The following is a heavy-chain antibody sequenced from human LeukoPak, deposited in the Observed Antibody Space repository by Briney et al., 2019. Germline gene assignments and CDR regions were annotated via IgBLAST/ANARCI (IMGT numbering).Heavy chain of an antibody. CDR2: INQNGNT. CDR3: ARIHTWNDAY. J-gene: IGHJ4*02. D-gene: IGHD1-1*01. Sequence: PSETLSLTCAVFGGSFSDYYWRWIRQSPGRGLEWIGHINQNGNTNYNPSLNSRVTMSVDTSKNHFSLRLNSVTAADTAIYYCARIHTWNDAYWGQATLVTVPS. V-gene: IGHV4-34*01. CDR1: GGSFSDYY.